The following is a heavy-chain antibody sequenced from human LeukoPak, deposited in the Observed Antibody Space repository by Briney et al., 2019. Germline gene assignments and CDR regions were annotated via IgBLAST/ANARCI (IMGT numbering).Heavy chain of an antibody. D-gene: IGHD6-19*01. Sequence: SETLSLTCAVSGGSISSSNWWSWVRQPPGKGLEWIGEIYHSGSTNYNPSLKSRVTISVDKSKNQFSLKLTSVTVADTAAYYCARQGDSGWYYFDYWGQGTLVTVSS. V-gene: IGHV4-4*02. CDR1: GGSISSSNW. CDR2: IYHSGST. CDR3: ARQGDSGWYYFDY. J-gene: IGHJ4*02.